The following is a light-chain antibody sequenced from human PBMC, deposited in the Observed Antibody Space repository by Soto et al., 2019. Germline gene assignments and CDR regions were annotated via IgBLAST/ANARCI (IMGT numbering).Light chain of an antibody. J-gene: IGLJ2*01. Sequence: QALVTQEPSLTVSPGGTVTLTCASSTGAVTSGYYPNWFQQKPGQAPRALIYSTIHKHSWTPARFSGSLLGGKAALTLSGVQPEDEAEYYCLLYFGGANVVLGGGTKVTVL. CDR1: TGAVTSGYY. CDR2: STI. V-gene: IGLV7-43*01. CDR3: LLYFGGANVV.